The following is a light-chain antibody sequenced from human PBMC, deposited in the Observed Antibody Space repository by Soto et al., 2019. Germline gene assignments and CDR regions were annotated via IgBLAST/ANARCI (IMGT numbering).Light chain of an antibody. CDR1: QSVSSDH. CDR3: QQYSSSRP. CDR2: GGS. J-gene: IGKJ1*01. V-gene: IGKV3-20*01. Sequence: EIMLTQSPGTLSLSPGETATLSCRVSQSVSSDHLAWYQQKPGQAPRLLISGGSSRATGMPVRFSGSGSETDFALTITRLEPEDFAVYYCQQYSSSRPFGQGTKLDI.